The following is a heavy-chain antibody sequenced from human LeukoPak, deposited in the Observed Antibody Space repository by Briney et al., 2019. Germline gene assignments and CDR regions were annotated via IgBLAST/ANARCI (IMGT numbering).Heavy chain of an antibody. V-gene: IGHV4-61*01. Sequence: SETLSLTCTVSGGSVSSGSYYWSWIRQPPGKGLEWIGYIYYSGSTNYNPSLKSQVTISVDTSKNQFSLKLSSVTAADTAVYYCARDLYYYGSGSYRAFDIWGQGTMVTVSS. J-gene: IGHJ3*02. CDR2: IYYSGST. CDR3: ARDLYYYGSGSYRAFDI. D-gene: IGHD3-10*01. CDR1: GGSVSSGSYY.